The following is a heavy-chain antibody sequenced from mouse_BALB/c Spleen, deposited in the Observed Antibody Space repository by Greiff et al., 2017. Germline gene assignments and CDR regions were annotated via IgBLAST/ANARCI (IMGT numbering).Heavy chain of an antibody. V-gene: IGHV14-1*02. J-gene: IGHJ3*01. CDR1: GFNIKDYY. Sequence: EVQLQQSGAELVRSGASVKLSCTASGFNIKDYYMHWVKQRPEQGLEWIGWIDPENGNTIYDPKFQGKASITADTSSNTAYLQLSSLTSEDTAVYYCARGGPWFAYWGQGTLVTVSA. CDR2: IDPENGNT. CDR3: ARGGPWFAY. D-gene: IGHD1-1*02.